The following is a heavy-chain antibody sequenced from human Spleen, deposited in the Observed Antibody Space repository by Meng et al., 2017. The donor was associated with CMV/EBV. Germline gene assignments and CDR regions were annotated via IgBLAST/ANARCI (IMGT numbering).Heavy chain of an antibody. CDR2: INPKSGDT. V-gene: IGHV1-2*02. D-gene: IGHD3-3*01. J-gene: IGHJ4*02. CDR3: ARGSGGVVNY. CDR1: GYTFTGYY. Sequence: ASVKVSCKASGYTFTGYYMHWVRQAPGQGLEWMGWINPKSGDTNYAQKFQGRVTMTRDTSITTAYMELSRLKSDDTAVYYCARGSGGVVNYWGQGTLVTVSS.